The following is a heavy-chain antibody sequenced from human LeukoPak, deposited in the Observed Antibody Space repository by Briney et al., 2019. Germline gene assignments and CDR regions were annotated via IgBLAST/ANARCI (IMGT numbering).Heavy chain of an antibody. CDR3: ARIYYDRGGHYYDY. D-gene: IGHD3-22*01. Sequence: GGSLRLSXAASGFTFRNYAMHWVRQAPGEGLEYVSAITGDGGTTYYARSVKDRFTISRDNSKNTLYLQMGSLRAEDMAVYYCARIYYDRGGHYYDYWGQGTLVTVSS. CDR1: GFTFRNYA. V-gene: IGHV3-64*01. CDR2: ITGDGGTT. J-gene: IGHJ4*02.